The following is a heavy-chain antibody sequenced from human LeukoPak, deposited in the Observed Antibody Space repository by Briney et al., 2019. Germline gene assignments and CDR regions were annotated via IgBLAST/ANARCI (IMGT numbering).Heavy chain of an antibody. V-gene: IGHV3-30*18. CDR3: GKDRA. CDR1: GFTFSSYG. Sequence: GGSLRLSCAASGFTFSSYGMHWVRQAPGKGLEWVAVISYDGSNKYYADSVKGRFTISRDNSKNTLYLQMNSLRAEDTAVCYCGKDRAWGQGTLVTVSS. J-gene: IGHJ5*02. CDR2: ISYDGSNK. D-gene: IGHD5-24*01.